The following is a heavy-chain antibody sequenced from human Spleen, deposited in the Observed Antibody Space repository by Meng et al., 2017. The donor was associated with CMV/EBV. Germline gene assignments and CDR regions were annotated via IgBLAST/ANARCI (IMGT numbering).Heavy chain of an antibody. CDR1: GFTLSSYN. D-gene: IGHD5-12*01. CDR3: AKSRNGYGGEDH. V-gene: IGHV3-21*04. J-gene: IGHJ4*02. CDR2: FATGNNYI. Sequence: GGSLRLSCAASGFTLSSYNMNWVRQAPGKGLEWVSCFATGNNYIYYADSVKGRFTISRDNSNKTVYLQMNRLRAEDTAIYYCAKSRNGYGGEDHWGQGMLVTVSS.